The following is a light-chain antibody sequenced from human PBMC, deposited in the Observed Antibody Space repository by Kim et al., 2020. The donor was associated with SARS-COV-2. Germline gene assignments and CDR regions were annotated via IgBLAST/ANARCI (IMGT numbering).Light chain of an antibody. J-gene: IGLJ1*01. Sequence: GPAITISCTGTSSDVGAHTYVSWYQQHPGKAPQLIIYAVSNRPSGVSNRFSGSKSVLTAALTISGLQAEDEADYYCSSYTSASTFVFGTGTKVTVL. V-gene: IGLV2-14*03. CDR2: AVS. CDR1: SSDVGAHTY. CDR3: SSYTSASTFV.